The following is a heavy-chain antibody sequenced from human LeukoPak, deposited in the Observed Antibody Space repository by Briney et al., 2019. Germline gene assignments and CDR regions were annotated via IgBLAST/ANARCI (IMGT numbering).Heavy chain of an antibody. CDR3: ATTTGDFDY. CDR2: IFYSGST. J-gene: IGHJ4*02. D-gene: IGHD1-1*01. Sequence: PSETLSLTCTVSGGSISTYYWSWIRQPPGKGLEWIGYIFYSGSTNYNPSLKSRVTISVDTSKNQFSLKLSSVTAADTAVYYCATTTGDFDYWGQGTLVTVSS. CDR1: GGSISTYY. V-gene: IGHV4-59*08.